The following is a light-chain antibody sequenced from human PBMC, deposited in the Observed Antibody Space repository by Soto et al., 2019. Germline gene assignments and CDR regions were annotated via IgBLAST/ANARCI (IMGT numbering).Light chain of an antibody. Sequence: QSVLTQPPSASGSPGQSVTISCSGTSSDIGGYNYVSWYQQHPGKAPKLMIYDVFKRPSGVPDRFSGSKSGNTASLTVSGLQAEDEADYYCTSYAGSNNVCVFGTGTKRTVL. CDR2: DVF. V-gene: IGLV2-8*01. CDR3: TSYAGSNNVCV. J-gene: IGLJ1*01. CDR1: SSDIGGYNY.